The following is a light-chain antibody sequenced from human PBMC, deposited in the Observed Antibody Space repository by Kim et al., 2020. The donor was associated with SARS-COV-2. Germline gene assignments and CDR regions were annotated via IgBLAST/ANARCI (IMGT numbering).Light chain of an antibody. CDR2: GAS. CDR1: QSVSSSY. Sequence: PGESVTLVCRASQSVSSSYLTWYQQKPGQAPRLLIYGASSRATGIPARFSGSGSGTDFTLTISSLQPEDFAVYYCQQDYNLLTFGGGTKLEI. CDR3: QQDYNLLT. J-gene: IGKJ4*01. V-gene: IGKV3D-7*01.